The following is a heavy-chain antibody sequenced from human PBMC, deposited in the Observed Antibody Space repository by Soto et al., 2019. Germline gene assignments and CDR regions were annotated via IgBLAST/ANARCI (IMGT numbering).Heavy chain of an antibody. Sequence: GGSLRLSCAASGFTFRDHYMSWIRQAPGKGLEWVSYIGYNDNTIYYADSVKGRFTISRDNAKNSLYLQMKSLRAEDTAVYYCARVFFGSGSYYDPYYYYYMDVWGKGTTVTVSS. CDR2: IGYNDNTI. J-gene: IGHJ6*03. D-gene: IGHD3-10*01. CDR1: GFTFRDHY. V-gene: IGHV3-11*01. CDR3: ARVFFGSGSYYDPYYYYYMDV.